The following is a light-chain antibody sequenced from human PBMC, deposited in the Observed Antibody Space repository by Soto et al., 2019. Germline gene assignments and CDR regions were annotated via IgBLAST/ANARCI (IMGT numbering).Light chain of an antibody. J-gene: IGLJ3*02. CDR1: SSNIGAGYD. CDR2: GNT. Sequence: QSVLTQPPSVSRAPGQRVTISCTGSSSNIGAGYDVHWYQQLPGTAPTLLISGNTDRPSGVPDRFSGSKSGTSASLAITGLQTEDEADYYCQSFDRSLTAWVFGGGTQLTVL. V-gene: IGLV1-40*01. CDR3: QSFDRSLTAWV.